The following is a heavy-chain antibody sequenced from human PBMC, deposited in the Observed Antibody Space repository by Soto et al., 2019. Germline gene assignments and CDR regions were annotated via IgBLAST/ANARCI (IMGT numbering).Heavy chain of an antibody. Sequence: QVQLVQSGSELKKPGASVKVSCKASGYTFTSYAMNWVRQAPGQGLERMGWINTNTGNPTYAQGFTGRFVFSLDTSVSTAYLQICSLKADDTAVYYCARDDLYSSSWHWYYYYYGMDVWGQGTTVTVSS. D-gene: IGHD6-13*01. J-gene: IGHJ6*02. V-gene: IGHV7-4-1*01. CDR2: INTNTGNP. CDR3: ARDDLYSSSWHWYYYYYGMDV. CDR1: GYTFTSYA.